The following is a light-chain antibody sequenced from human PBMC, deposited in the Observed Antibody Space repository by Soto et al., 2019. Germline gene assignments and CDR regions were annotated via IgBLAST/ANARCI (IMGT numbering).Light chain of an antibody. Sequence: DIQMTQSPSSLSASVGDRVTITCQASQDISNYLNWYQQKPGKAPKLLIYDASSLESGVPSRFSGSGSGTEFTLTISSLQPDDFATYYCQQYNSYSFWTFGQGTKVEIK. CDR1: QDISNY. V-gene: IGKV1-5*01. CDR2: DAS. CDR3: QQYNSYSFWT. J-gene: IGKJ1*01.